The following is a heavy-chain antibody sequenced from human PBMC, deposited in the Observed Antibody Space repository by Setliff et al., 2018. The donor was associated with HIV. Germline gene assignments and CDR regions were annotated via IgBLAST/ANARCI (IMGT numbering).Heavy chain of an antibody. CDR1: GFTFSSYG. CDR2: MYYTGDT. V-gene: IGHV4-4*07. CDR3: ARSIYGSATYPLDI. Sequence: PGGSLRLSCAASGFTFSSYGMNWIRQPAGKGLEWIGRMYYTGDTNYNPSLKSRVIMSIDTSKNQFSLILNSVTAADTAVYYCARSIYGSATYPLDIWGQGILVTVSS. D-gene: IGHD3-10*01. J-gene: IGHJ4*02.